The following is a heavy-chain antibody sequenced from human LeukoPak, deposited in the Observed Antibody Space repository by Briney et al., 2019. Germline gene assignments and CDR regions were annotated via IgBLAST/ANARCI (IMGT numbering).Heavy chain of an antibody. V-gene: IGHV3-23*05. D-gene: IGHD6-19*01. CDR3: TIDSSGWYSGY. J-gene: IGHJ4*02. CDR2: IWRTGDWT. CDR1: GFIFRDYV. Sequence: PGGSLRLSCTASGFIFRDYVMSWVRQAPGKGPEWVAAIWRTGDWTHYVDSVKGRFTISRDNSKNTLYLQMNSLRAEDTAVYYCTIDSSGWYSGYWGQGTLVTVSS.